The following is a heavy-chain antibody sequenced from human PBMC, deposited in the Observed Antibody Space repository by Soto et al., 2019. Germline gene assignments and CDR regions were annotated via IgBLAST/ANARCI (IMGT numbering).Heavy chain of an antibody. CDR2: MNPNSANT. Sequence: QVQLVQSGAEVKKPGASVKVSCKASGYTFTSYDINWVRQATGQGLEWMGWMNPNSANTGYAQTFQGRGXRTXNXFVSTAYMELSSLRSEDTAIYYCARGGRRGWPHFDYWGQGTLVTVSS. CDR1: GYTFTSYD. D-gene: IGHD3-10*01. V-gene: IGHV1-8*01. J-gene: IGHJ4*02. CDR3: ARGGRRGWPHFDY.